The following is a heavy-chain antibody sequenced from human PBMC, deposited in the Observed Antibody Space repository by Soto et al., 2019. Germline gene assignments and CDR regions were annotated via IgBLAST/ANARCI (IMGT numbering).Heavy chain of an antibody. Sequence: GGSLRLSCAASGFTVSSNYMSWVRQAPGKGLEWVSVIYSGGSTYYADSVKGRFTISRDNSKNTLYLQMNSLRAEDTAVYYCARDYYDSSGYYFPWGQGTTVTVSS. CDR3: ARDYYDSSGYYFP. CDR1: GFTVSSNY. CDR2: IYSGGST. D-gene: IGHD3-22*01. J-gene: IGHJ6*02. V-gene: IGHV3-53*01.